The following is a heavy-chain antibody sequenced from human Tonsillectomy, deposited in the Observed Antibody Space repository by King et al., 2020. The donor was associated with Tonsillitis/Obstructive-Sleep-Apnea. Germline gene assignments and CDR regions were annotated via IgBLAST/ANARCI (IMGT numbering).Heavy chain of an antibody. CDR2: ISYDGSNK. CDR3: AKDRGDVIVPAASHGMDV. V-gene: IGHV3-30*18. D-gene: IGHD2-2*01. CDR1: GFTFSSCG. J-gene: IGHJ6*02. Sequence: VQLVVSGGGVVQPGRSLRLSCAASGFTFSSCGMHWVRQAPGKGLEWVTVISYDGSNKYYADSVKGRFTISRDNSKKTLYLQMKSLRVEDTAVYYCAKDRGDVIVPAASHGMDVWGQGTTVTVSS.